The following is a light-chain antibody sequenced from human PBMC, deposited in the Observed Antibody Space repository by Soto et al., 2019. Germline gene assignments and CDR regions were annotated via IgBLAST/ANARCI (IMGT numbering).Light chain of an antibody. J-gene: IGLJ1*01. CDR3: AAWDDTLKRYV. CDR1: KNDIGVYDF. V-gene: IGLV2-8*01. CDR2: EVV. Sequence: QSALTQPPSASGSPGQSVTISCTGTKNDIGVYDFVSWYQHHPGKAPRLIIYEVVQRPSGVPDRFSGSKSGTSASLAISGLQSEDESDYYCAAWDDTLKRYVFGTGTKLTVL.